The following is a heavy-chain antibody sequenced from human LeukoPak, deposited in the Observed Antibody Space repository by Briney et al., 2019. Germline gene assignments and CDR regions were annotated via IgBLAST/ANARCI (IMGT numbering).Heavy chain of an antibody. CDR1: GGSVSSGSYY. CDR3: ARGPYNWIPTPFHY. V-gene: IGHV4-61*01. J-gene: IGHJ4*02. CDR2: IYYSGNT. D-gene: IGHD1-20*01. Sequence: SETLSLTCTVSGGSVSSGSYYWSWIRQPPGKGLEWIGYIYYSGNTNYNPSLKSRVTISVDTSKNQFSLKLSSVTAADTAVYYCARGPYNWIPTPFHYWGQGTLVTVSS.